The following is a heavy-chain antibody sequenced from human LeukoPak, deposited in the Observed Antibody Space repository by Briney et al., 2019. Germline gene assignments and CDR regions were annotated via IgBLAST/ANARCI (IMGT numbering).Heavy chain of an antibody. CDR3: ARGAHYYGHPDAFDI. Sequence: SVKVSCKASGYTFTSYDINLVRQAPGQGLEWMGRIIPIFGTANYAQKFQGRVTITTDESTSTAYMELSSLRSEDTAVYYCARGAHYYGHPDAFDIWGQGTMVTVSS. CDR1: GYTFTSYD. J-gene: IGHJ3*02. D-gene: IGHD3-10*01. V-gene: IGHV1-69*05. CDR2: IIPIFGTA.